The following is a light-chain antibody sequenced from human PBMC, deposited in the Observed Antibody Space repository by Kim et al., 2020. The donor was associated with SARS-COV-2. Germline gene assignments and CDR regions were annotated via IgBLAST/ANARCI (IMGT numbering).Light chain of an antibody. CDR2: DAS. Sequence: DIQMTQSPSTVSASVGDRVTITCRASQSVTRWVAWYQQKPGRAPKILFYDASTLESGVPSRFSGSGSGTEFTLAISSLQPDDYATYFCQEGNSYSFGPRTKVDI. J-gene: IGKJ3*01. V-gene: IGKV1-5*01. CDR1: QSVTRW. CDR3: QEGNSYS.